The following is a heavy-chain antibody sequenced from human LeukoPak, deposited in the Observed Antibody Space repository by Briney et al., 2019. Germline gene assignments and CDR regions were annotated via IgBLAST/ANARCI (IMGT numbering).Heavy chain of an antibody. CDR2: IYYSGGT. Sequence: SETLSLTCTVSGGSISSYYWSWIRQPPGKGLEWIGYIYYSGGTNYNPSLKSRVTISVDTSKNQFSLKLSSVTAADTAVYYCARENYYDSSGYIIWGQGTLVTVSS. CDR1: GGSISSYY. V-gene: IGHV4-59*01. D-gene: IGHD3-22*01. J-gene: IGHJ4*02. CDR3: ARENYYDSSGYII.